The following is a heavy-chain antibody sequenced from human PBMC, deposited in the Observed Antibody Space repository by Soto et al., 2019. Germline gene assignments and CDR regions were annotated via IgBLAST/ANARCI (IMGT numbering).Heavy chain of an antibody. V-gene: IGHV4-59*01. Sequence: PSDTLSLTCTVSGRSIGSYYWSWIGQPPGKGLEWIGYIYYSGSTNYNPSLKSRVTISVDTSNNQFSLKLSSVTAADTAVYYCARDRVGANFWFEPWGKGTLVTVSS. CDR3: ARDRVGANFWFEP. J-gene: IGHJ5*02. CDR1: GRSIGSYY. CDR2: IYYSGST. D-gene: IGHD1-26*01.